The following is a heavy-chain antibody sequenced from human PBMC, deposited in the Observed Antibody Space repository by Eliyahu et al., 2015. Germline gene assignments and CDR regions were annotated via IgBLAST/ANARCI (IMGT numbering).Heavy chain of an antibody. V-gene: IGHV3-21*01. D-gene: IGHD1-26*01. CDR3: AKDRGSYYVDY. Sequence: EVQLVXSGGGLVKPGGSLXLPCAXXGXTFSSYSMNWVRQGPGKGLEWVSSINXGSSYIYYADSVKGRFTISRDNAKNSLFLQMNSLRAEDTAVYYCAKDRGSYYVDYWGQGTLVTVSS. CDR2: INXGSSYI. J-gene: IGHJ4*02. CDR1: GXTFSSYS.